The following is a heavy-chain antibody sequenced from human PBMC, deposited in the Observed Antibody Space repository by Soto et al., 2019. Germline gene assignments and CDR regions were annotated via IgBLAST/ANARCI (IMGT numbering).Heavy chain of an antibody. J-gene: IGHJ5*02. Sequence: QVQLVQSGAEVKKPGASVKVSCKASGYTFTSYGISWVRQAPGQGLEWMGWISAYNGNTNYAQKLTDRVTMSTDTPTSTAYREQRGLRSDDTAAYYYTRDGGVQARFDPWGQGTLVTVSS. V-gene: IGHV1-18*01. CDR3: TRDGGVQARFDP. CDR1: GYTFTSYG. D-gene: IGHD2-8*02. CDR2: ISAYNGNT.